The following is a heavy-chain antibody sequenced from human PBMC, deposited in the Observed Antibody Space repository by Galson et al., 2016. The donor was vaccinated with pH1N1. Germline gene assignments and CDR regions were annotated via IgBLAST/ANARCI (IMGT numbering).Heavy chain of an antibody. J-gene: IGHJ4*02. V-gene: IGHV3-23*01. CDR3: AKEKDGTTTLWAFFDY. Sequence: SLRLSCAASGFTLSNYAMRWVRQAPGEGLEWVSGISGSGSRTNLADSVKGRFTISRDNSKNTLYLQMNSLTAEDTAIYYCAKEKDGTTTLWAFFDYWGQGTLVTVSS. CDR1: GFTLSNYA. D-gene: IGHD1-26*01. CDR2: ISGSGSRT.